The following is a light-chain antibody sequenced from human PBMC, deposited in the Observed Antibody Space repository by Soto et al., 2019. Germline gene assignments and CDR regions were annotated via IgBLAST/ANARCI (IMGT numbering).Light chain of an antibody. J-gene: IGKJ2*01. Sequence: EIVVTQSPGTLSLSPGERATLSCRASQSVSSSSLAWYQQKPGQAPRLLIYGASSSATGLPDRFSGSGSGTDFTLTIGRLEPEDFAVFYCQQYGRSPYTFGHGIKLEIK. CDR2: GAS. V-gene: IGKV3-20*01. CDR1: QSVSSSS. CDR3: QQYGRSPYT.